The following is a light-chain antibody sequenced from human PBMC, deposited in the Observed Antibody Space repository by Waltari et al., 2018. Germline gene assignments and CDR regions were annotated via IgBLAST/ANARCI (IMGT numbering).Light chain of an antibody. J-gene: IGKJ2*01. CDR1: KTIGNN. CDR3: QQYNEWPYT. CDR2: VTS. Sequence: ETIMTQSPATLSVSPGESATLPCRASKTIGNNLAWYQQTPGQAPRLLIYVTSSRSTGIPGRFFGAGSWTDFTLTISSLQSEDVGVYYCQQYNEWPYTFGQGTKVDLK. V-gene: IGKV3-15*01.